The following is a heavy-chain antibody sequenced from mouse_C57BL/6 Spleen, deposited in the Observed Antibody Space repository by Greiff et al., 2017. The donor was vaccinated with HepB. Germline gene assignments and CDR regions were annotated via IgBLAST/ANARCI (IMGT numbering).Heavy chain of an antibody. J-gene: IGHJ4*01. V-gene: IGHV1-62-2*01. CDR2: FYPGSGRI. CDR3: ARHVLTTVVPTTYYAMDY. Sequence: VQLQQSGAELVKPGASVKLSCKASGYTFTEYTIHWVKQRSGQGLEWIGWFYPGSGRIKYNEKFKDKATLTADKSSSTVYMEISRLTSEDSAVYFCARHVLTTVVPTTYYAMDYWGQGTSVTVSS. D-gene: IGHD1-1*01. CDR1: GYTFTEYT.